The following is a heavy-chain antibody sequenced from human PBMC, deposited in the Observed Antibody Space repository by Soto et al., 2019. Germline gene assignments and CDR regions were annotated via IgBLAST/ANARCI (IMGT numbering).Heavy chain of an antibody. CDR2: IDPSDSYT. CDR1: GYSFTIYC. CDR3: ASGTYYYDSSGYYSPGPSYYGMDV. Sequence: GESVKIACKGAGYSFTIYCSSWVRQMPWKGLEWMGRIDPSDSYTNYSPSLQGHVTISADKSISTAYLQWSSLKASDTAMYYCASGTYYYDSSGYYSPGPSYYGMDVWGQGTTVTVSS. J-gene: IGHJ6*02. V-gene: IGHV5-10-1*01. D-gene: IGHD3-22*01.